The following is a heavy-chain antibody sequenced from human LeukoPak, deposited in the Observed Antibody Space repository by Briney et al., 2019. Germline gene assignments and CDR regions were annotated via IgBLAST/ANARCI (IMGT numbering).Heavy chain of an antibody. D-gene: IGHD6-19*01. V-gene: IGHV5-10-1*01. CDR2: IDPSDSYT. CDR1: GYSFTSYW. CDR3: ARQRVAGRYYFDY. Sequence: GESLKISCEGSGYSFTSYWISWVRQMPGKGLEWMGRIDPSDSYTNYSPSFQGHVTISADKSISTAYLQWSSLKASDTAMCYCARQRVAGRYYFDYWGQGTLVTVSS. J-gene: IGHJ4*02.